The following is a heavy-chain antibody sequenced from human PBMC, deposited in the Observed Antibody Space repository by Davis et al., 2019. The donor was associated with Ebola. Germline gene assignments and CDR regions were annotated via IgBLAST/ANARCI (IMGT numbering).Heavy chain of an antibody. Sequence: GESLKISCKTSGYSFTNYWIGWVRQMPGKGLECMGIIYPRDSDTRYSASFQGQVTMSVDRSINTAFLQWSSLKESDTAVYYCARHKPGVEVAFDIWGQGTRVIVSS. CDR3: ARHKPGVEVAFDI. D-gene: IGHD5-24*01. J-gene: IGHJ3*02. CDR1: GYSFTNYW. CDR2: IYPRDSDT. V-gene: IGHV5-51*01.